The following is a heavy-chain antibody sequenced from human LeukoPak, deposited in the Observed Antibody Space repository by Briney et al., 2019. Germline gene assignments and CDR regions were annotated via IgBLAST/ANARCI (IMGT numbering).Heavy chain of an antibody. CDR3: ARSGGATTFYYYMDV. CDR2: IIPNSGGT. Sequence: GASVKVSCKASGCTFTGFYMHWVRQAPGQGLEWMGWIIPNSGGTNCAQKFQGRVAMTRDTSVRTAYMELSRLRSDDTAVYYCARSGGATTFYYYMDVWGKGTSVTVSS. D-gene: IGHD1-26*01. CDR1: GCTFTGFY. J-gene: IGHJ6*03. V-gene: IGHV1-2*02.